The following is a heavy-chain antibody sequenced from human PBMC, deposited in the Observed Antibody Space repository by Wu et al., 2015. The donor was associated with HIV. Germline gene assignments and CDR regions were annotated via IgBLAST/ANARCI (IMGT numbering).Heavy chain of an antibody. V-gene: IGHV1-2*02. J-gene: IGHJ6*03. CDR2: VNPDSGGT. CDR1: GAGFTSYA. Sequence: QAQLVQSGAEVKRPGSSVKITCKASGAGFTSYAVSWVRQAPGQGLEWMGWVNPDSGGTKYAQKFQGRVTMTRDTSISTVYMELSRLRSDDTAVYYCARGILDYDILTGYYSYYYYMDVWGKGTTVTVSS. CDR3: ARGILDYDILTGYYSYYYYMDV. D-gene: IGHD3-9*01.